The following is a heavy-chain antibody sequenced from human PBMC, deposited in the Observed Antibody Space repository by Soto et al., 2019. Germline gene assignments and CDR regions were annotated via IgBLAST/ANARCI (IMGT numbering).Heavy chain of an antibody. CDR1: GGSISSSSYY. Sequence: SETLSLTCTVSGGSISSSSYYWGWIRQPPGKGLEWIGSIYYSGSTYYNPSLKGRVTISVDTSKNQFSLKLSSVTAADTAVYYCARHRGIEYSSSPDYYYYGMDVWGQGTTVTV. V-gene: IGHV4-39*01. D-gene: IGHD6-6*01. J-gene: IGHJ6*02. CDR2: IYYSGST. CDR3: ARHRGIEYSSSPDYYYYGMDV.